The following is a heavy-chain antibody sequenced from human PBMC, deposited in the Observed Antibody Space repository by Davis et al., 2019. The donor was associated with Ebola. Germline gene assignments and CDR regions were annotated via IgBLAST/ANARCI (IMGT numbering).Heavy chain of an antibody. CDR1: GFTFSGSA. CDR3: TRHYYGLDWFDP. CDR2: IRSKANSYAT. J-gene: IGHJ5*02. Sequence: GESLKISCAASGFTFSGSAMHWVRQASGKGLEWVGRIRSKANSYATAYAASVKGRFTISRDDSKNTAYLQMNSLKTEDTAVYYCTRHYYGLDWFDPWGQGTLVTVSS. D-gene: IGHD3-10*01. V-gene: IGHV3-73*01.